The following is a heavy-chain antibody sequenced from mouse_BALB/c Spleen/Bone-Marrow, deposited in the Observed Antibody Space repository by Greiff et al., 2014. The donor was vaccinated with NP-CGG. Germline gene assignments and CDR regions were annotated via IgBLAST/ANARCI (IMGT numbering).Heavy chain of an antibody. J-gene: IGHJ1*01. D-gene: IGHD2-4*01. CDR3: ATMITDWYFDV. Sequence: VQLVESGAELVKPGASVKLSCTASGFNIRDTYMHWVKQRPEQGLEWIGRIDPANGNTKYDPKFQGKATITADTSSNTAYLQLSSLTSEDTAVYYCATMITDWYFDVWGAGTTVTVSS. V-gene: IGHV14-3*02. CDR2: IDPANGNT. CDR1: GFNIRDTY.